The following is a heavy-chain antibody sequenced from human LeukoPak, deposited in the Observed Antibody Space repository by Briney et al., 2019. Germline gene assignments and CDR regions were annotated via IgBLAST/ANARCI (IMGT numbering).Heavy chain of an antibody. CDR1: GFTFNTYA. CDR3: AKYKKGGSNTVSGSMDV. CDR2: ISGSGGGT. Sequence: GGSLRLSCAASGFTFNTYAMSWVRQAPGKGLEWVSRISGSGGGTYYAESVKGRFTTSRDTSKNTLYLQMNSLRAEDTAVYYCAKYKKGGSNTVSGSMDVWGKGTTVTVSS. D-gene: IGHD3-10*01. V-gene: IGHV3-23*01. J-gene: IGHJ6*03.